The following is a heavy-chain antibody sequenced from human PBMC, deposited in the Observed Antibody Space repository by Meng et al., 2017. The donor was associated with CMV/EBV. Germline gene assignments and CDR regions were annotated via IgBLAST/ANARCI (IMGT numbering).Heavy chain of an antibody. CDR1: GFTFSNAW. D-gene: IGHD7-27*01. Sequence: GESLKISCAASGFTFSNAWMNWVRQAPGKGLEWVSYISSSGSTIYYADSVKGRFTISRDNAKNSLYLQMNSLRAEDTAVYYCASSGDHDAFDIWGQGTMVTVSS. V-gene: IGHV3-48*04. CDR2: ISSSGSTI. J-gene: IGHJ3*02. CDR3: ASSGDHDAFDI.